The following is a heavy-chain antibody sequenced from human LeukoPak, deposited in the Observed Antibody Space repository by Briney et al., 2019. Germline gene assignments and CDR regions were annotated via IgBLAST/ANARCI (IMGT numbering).Heavy chain of an antibody. V-gene: IGHV3-48*02. D-gene: IGHD3-10*01. J-gene: IGHJ4*02. CDR2: TSSSSSTR. CDR3: ARDGSGSYGVPYVFDC. CDR1: GFTFSSYS. Sequence: GGSLTLSCAASGFTFSSYSMNWVRQAPGKGLEWVSYTSSSSSTRYYADSVKGRFTISRDNAKNSLYLQMDSLRDEDTAVYYCARDGSGSYGVPYVFDCWGQGTLVTVSS.